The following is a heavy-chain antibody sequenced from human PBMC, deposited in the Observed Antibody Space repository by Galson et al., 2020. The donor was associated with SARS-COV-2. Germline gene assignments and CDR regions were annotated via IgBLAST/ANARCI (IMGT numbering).Heavy chain of an antibody. J-gene: IGHJ4*02. Sequence: TLSLTCTVSGGSVSFGSYYWSWIRQPAGKGLEWIGRINTSGSTNYNPSLRSRVTISVDTSQNQFSLKLNSVTAADTAVYYCAREVWGYHYDSSGYQHPYYFNNWGQGTLVIVSS. CDR2: INTSGST. CDR3: AREVWGYHYDSSGYQHPYYFNN. V-gene: IGHV4-61*02. D-gene: IGHD3-22*01. CDR1: GGSVSFGSYY.